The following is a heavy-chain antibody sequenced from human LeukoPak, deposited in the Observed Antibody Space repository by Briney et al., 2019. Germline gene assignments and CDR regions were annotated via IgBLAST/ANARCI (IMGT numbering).Heavy chain of an antibody. Sequence: PSETLSLTCAVSGGSISSGGYSWSWIRQPPGKGLEWIGYIYHSGSTYYNPSLKSRVTISVDRSKNQFSLKLSSVTAADTAVYYCARRVPKKYYGGNSVGYFDYWGQGTLVTVSS. J-gene: IGHJ4*02. V-gene: IGHV4-30-2*01. CDR3: ARRVPKKYYGGNSVGYFDY. CDR2: IYHSGST. CDR1: GGSISSGGYS. D-gene: IGHD4-23*01.